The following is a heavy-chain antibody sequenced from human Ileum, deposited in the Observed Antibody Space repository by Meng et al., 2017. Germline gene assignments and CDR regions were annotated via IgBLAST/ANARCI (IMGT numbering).Heavy chain of an antibody. V-gene: IGHV3-20*04. Sequence: GESLKISCTASGFNIVGYDMNWVRQAPGKGPEWVSGINRNGDSTGYADSVKGRFTISKDNAKNSLYLQMNSLTAEDTAFYYCAVLMVREVGGYWGQGTLVTVSS. D-gene: IGHD3-10*01. J-gene: IGHJ4*02. CDR1: GFNIVGYD. CDR2: INRNGDST. CDR3: AVLMVREVGGY.